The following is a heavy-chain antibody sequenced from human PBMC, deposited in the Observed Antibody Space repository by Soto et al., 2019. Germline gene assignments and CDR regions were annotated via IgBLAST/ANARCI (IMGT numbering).Heavy chain of an antibody. D-gene: IGHD3-22*01. Sequence: QVQLVESGAEVKKPGASVKVSCKASGYTFTNYGISWVRQAPGQGLEWMGWISGYNGNTKYAQKFQGRVTMTTDTPTNTAYMDLRSLRSDDTAVYYCARDREYYYDSSGKYYYHYGMDVWGQGTTVTVS. V-gene: IGHV1-18*04. J-gene: IGHJ6*02. CDR2: ISGYNGNT. CDR1: GYTFTNYG. CDR3: ARDREYYYDSSGKYYYHYGMDV.